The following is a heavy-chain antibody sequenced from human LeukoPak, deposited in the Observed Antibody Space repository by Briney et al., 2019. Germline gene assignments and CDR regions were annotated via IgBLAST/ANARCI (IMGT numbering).Heavy chain of an antibody. Sequence: SVKVSCKASGGTFSSYAISWVRQAPGQGLEWMGRIIPILGIANYAQKFQGRVTITADKSTSTAYMELSSLRSEDAAVYYCASDTYYDFWSDSYYFDYWGQGTLVTVSS. J-gene: IGHJ4*02. V-gene: IGHV1-69*04. CDR3: ASDTYYDFWSDSYYFDY. D-gene: IGHD3-3*01. CDR2: IIPILGIA. CDR1: GGTFSSYA.